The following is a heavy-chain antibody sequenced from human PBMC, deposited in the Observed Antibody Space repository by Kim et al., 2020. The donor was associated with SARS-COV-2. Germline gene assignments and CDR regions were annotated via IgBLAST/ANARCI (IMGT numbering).Heavy chain of an antibody. Sequence: GGSLRLSCAASGFTFSSYAMSWVRQAPGKGLEWVSAISGSGGSTYYADSVKGRFTISRDNSKNTLYLQMNSLRAEDTAVYYCAKFWGSGWLKPPFDYWGQGTLVTVSS. V-gene: IGHV3-23*01. CDR3: AKFWGSGWLKPPFDY. D-gene: IGHD3-16*01. J-gene: IGHJ4*02. CDR1: GFTFSSYA. CDR2: ISGSGGST.